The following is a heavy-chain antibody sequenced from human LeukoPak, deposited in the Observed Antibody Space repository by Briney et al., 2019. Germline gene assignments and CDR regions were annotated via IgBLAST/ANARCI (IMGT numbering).Heavy chain of an antibody. V-gene: IGHV5-51*01. CDR3: ARPRYTSSWYVAWFDP. CDR2: IYPGDSDT. J-gene: IGHJ5*02. Sequence: GESLKISCKGSGYSFTSYWIGWVRQMPGKGLEWIGVIYPGDSDTKYSPSFQGQVTISADKSISTAYLQWNSLKASDTAIYYCARPRYTSSWYVAWFDPWGQGTLVTVSS. D-gene: IGHD6-13*01. CDR1: GYSFTSYW.